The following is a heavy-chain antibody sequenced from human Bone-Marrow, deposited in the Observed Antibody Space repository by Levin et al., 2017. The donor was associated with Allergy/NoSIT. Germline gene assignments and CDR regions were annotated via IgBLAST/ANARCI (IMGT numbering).Heavy chain of an antibody. D-gene: IGHD6-25*01. CDR2: IDPNSGGT. CDR3: AKGSGERSPYPMDV. V-gene: IGHV1-2*06. Sequence: ASVKVSCQASGYILTTYYIHWVRQAPGQGLEWMGRIDPNSGGTNLAQKFQGRVTMTRDTSVGTAYMELSSLRSDDTAVYVCAKGSGERSPYPMDVWGPGSTVTVSS. J-gene: IGHJ6*02. CDR1: GYILTTYY.